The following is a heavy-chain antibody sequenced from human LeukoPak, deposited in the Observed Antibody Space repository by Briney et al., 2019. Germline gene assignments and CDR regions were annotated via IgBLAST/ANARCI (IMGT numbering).Heavy chain of an antibody. D-gene: IGHD1-26*01. V-gene: IGHV4-59*01. CDR3: ARDYSGSYYLSYYFDY. J-gene: IGHJ4*02. CDR2: IYYSCGT. Sequence: SDTLSFSCAVGCGSISSCYWSWSRQPAGKGQGLIGFIYYSCGTNYNPSFKSQVTISVDTSKNQVSLKLSPVTAADTAVYYCARDYSGSYYLSYYFDYWGQGTLVTVSS. CDR1: CGSISSCY.